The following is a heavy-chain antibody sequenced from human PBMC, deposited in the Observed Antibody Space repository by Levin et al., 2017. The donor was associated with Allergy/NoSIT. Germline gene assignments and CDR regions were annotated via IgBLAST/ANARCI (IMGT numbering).Heavy chain of an antibody. CDR1: GFTFSDSA. V-gene: IGHV3-73*01. D-gene: IGHD5-18*01. CDR3: TRFVDVTMVPASLDY. Sequence: GESLKISCAASGFTFSDSAIHWVRQASGKGLEWVGRIRSQLNTYATAYAASVKDRFTISRDDSKNTAYLQMNSLKTEDTVVYYCTRFVDVTMVPASLDYWGQGTLVTVSS. J-gene: IGHJ4*02. CDR2: IRSQLNTYAT.